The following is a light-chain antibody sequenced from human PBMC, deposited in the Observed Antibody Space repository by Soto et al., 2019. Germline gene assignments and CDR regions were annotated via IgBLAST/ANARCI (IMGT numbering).Light chain of an antibody. CDR1: QSVNTN. Sequence: EIVMTQSPATLSVSPGKRATFSCRASQSVNTNLAWYQLKPGQAPRLLVYGASIRATGIPARFSGSGSGTEYSLTISSLKHEDFGVSFCQHYDKWWTFGQGTKVDIK. CDR3: QHYDKWWT. J-gene: IGKJ1*01. V-gene: IGKV3-15*01. CDR2: GAS.